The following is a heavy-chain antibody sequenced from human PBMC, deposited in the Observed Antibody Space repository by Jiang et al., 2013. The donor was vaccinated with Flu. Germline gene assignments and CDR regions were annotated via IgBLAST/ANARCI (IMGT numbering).Heavy chain of an antibody. CDR3: ASHLGASGFDY. V-gene: IGHV1-8*01. J-gene: IGHJ4*02. D-gene: IGHD1-26*01. CDR2: GNT. Sequence: GNTGYAQKFQGRVTMTRNTSISTAYMELSSLRSEDTAVYYCASHLGASGFDYWGQGTLVTVSS.